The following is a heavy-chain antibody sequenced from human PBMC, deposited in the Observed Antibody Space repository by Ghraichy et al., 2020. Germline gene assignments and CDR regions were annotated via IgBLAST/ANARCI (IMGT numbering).Heavy chain of an antibody. V-gene: IGHV4-4*07. D-gene: IGHD4-17*01. CDR3: ARHPGTVTTSWFDP. CDR2: IYISGST. J-gene: IGHJ5*02. Sequence: SQTLSLTCTVSGDSFSSYYWSWIRQPAGKGLEWIGRIYISGSTNYNPSLKSRVTMSVDPSKRQFSMKLTSVTAADTAVYYCARHPGTVTTSWFDPWGQGTLVIVSS. CDR1: GDSFSSYY.